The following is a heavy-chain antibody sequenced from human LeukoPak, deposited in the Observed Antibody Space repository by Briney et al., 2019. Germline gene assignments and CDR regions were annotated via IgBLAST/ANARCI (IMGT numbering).Heavy chain of an antibody. CDR3: ARYIYGIYGLEY. Sequence: GGSLRLSCAASGFTFSNYWMHWVRQVPGEGLVWVSRINGDGGSTSYADSVKGRFTISRDNAKSTLYLQMNSLRAEDTAVYYCARYIYGIYGLEYWGQGTPVTVSS. CDR2: INGDGGST. D-gene: IGHD1-26*01. J-gene: IGHJ4*02. CDR1: GFTFSNYW. V-gene: IGHV3-74*01.